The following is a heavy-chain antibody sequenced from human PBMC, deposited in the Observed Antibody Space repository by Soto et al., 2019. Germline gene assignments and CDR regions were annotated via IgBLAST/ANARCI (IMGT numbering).Heavy chain of an antibody. Sequence: PSETLSLTCTVSGGPVSSGSYYWSWIRQPPGKGLEWIGYIYYSGSTNYNPSLKSRVTISVDTSKNQFSLKLSSVTAADTAVYYCAREVFWDTYYYYGMDVWGQGTTVTVSS. D-gene: IGHD5-18*01. CDR2: IYYSGST. CDR3: AREVFWDTYYYYGMDV. J-gene: IGHJ6*02. CDR1: GGPVSSGSYY. V-gene: IGHV4-61*01.